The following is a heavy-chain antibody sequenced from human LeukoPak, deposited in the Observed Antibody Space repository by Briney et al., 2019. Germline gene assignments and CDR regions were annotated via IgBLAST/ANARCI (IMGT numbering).Heavy chain of an antibody. CDR3: ARTYYYGSGIKKGIDY. D-gene: IGHD3-10*01. J-gene: IGHJ4*02. CDR2: IDPSDSYT. Sequence: GESLRIPCKGSGYSFTSYCISWVRQMPGKGLEWMGRIDPSDSYTNYSPSFQGHVTISADKSISTAYLQWSSLKASDTAMYYCARTYYYGSGIKKGIDYWGQGTLVTVSS. V-gene: IGHV5-10-1*01. CDR1: GYSFTSYC.